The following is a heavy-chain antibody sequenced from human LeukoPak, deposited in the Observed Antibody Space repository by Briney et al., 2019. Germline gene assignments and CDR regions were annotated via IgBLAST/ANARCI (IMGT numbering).Heavy chain of an antibody. CDR1: GGSFRGYY. CDR2: INHSGST. Sequence: SESLSLTCAVYGGSFRGYYWSWIRQPPGRGLEWIGEINHSGSTNYNPSLKSRVTISVDTSKNQFSLKLSSVTAADTAVYYCARKAFGDYHFDYWGQGTLVTVSS. D-gene: IGHD4-17*01. V-gene: IGHV4-34*01. CDR3: ARKAFGDYHFDY. J-gene: IGHJ4*02.